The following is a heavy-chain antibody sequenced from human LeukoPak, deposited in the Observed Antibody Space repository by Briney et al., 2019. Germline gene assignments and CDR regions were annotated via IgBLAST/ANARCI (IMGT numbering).Heavy chain of an antibody. CDR3: ARGPGWYQLLYGMDV. Sequence: SETLSLTCAVYGGSFRGYYWSWIRQPPGKGLEWIGEINHSGSTNYNPSLKSRVTISVDTSKNQFSLKLSSVTAADTAVYYCARGPGWYQLLYGMDVWGQGTTVTVSS. CDR2: INHSGST. CDR1: GGSFRGYY. V-gene: IGHV4-34*01. D-gene: IGHD2-2*01. J-gene: IGHJ6*02.